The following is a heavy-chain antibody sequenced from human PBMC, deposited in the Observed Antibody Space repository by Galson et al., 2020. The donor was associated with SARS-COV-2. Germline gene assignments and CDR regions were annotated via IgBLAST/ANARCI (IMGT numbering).Heavy chain of an antibody. D-gene: IGHD4-17*01. V-gene: IGHV1-18*01. J-gene: IGHJ6*02. CDR2: ISVYNGNT. CDR3: ARGPLTYGDDADDYYYGMDV. CDR1: GYTFTNYG. Sequence: ASVKVSCKASGYTFTNYGISWVRQAPGQGLEWMGWISVYNGNTKYAQKYQGRVTMSTDTSTSTAYLELRRLRSDDTAIYHCARGPLTYGDDADDYYYGMDVWGRGTTVTVSS.